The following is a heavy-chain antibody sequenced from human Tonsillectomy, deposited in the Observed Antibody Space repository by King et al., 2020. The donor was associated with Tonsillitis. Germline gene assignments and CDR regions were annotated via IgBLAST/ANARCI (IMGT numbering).Heavy chain of an antibody. V-gene: IGHV1-69*06. CDR3: ARGDFWSGYYMGGRYFDL. J-gene: IGHJ2*01. D-gene: IGHD3-3*01. Sequence: GQLVQSGAEVKKPGSSVKVSCKASGGTFGSYAISWVRQAPGQGLEWMGGIIPIFGTANYAQKFQGRVTITADKSTSTAYMGLSSLRSEDTAVYYCARGDFWSGYYMGGRYFDLWGRGTLVTVSS. CDR2: IIPIFGTA. CDR1: GGTFGSYA.